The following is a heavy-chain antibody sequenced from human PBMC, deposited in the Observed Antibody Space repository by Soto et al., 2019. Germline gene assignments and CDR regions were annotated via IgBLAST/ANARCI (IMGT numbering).Heavy chain of an antibody. V-gene: IGHV3-23*01. CDR3: AKGKKGITGTNDHYYYYMDV. D-gene: IGHD1-20*01. J-gene: IGHJ6*03. Sequence: GGSLRLSCAASGFTFSSYAMSWVRQAPGKGLEWVSAISGSGGSTYYADSVKDRFTISRENSKNTLYLQMNSLRAEDTAVYYCAKGKKGITGTNDHYYYYMDVWGKGTTVTVSS. CDR1: GFTFSSYA. CDR2: ISGSGGST.